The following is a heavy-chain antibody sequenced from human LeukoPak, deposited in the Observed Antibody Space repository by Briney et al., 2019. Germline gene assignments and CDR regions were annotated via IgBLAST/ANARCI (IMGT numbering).Heavy chain of an antibody. CDR2: IRYDGDNK. D-gene: IGHD3-10*01. CDR3: AKKLLWFGESTNGIDY. V-gene: IGHV3-30*02. Sequence: PGGSLRLSCGASGFTFSSYDMFWVRQAPGKGLEWVAFIRYDGDNKYYADSVKSRFTIPRDNSKNTLYLQMNSLRAEDTAVYYCAKKLLWFGESTNGIDYGGQGTLVTVSS. J-gene: IGHJ4*02. CDR1: GFTFSSYD.